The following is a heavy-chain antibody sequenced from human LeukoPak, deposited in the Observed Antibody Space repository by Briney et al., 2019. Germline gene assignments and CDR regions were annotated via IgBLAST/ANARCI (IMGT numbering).Heavy chain of an antibody. V-gene: IGHV3-30*14. CDR1: GFTFSSYA. CDR3: ARSLRAGYGLLDY. Sequence: PGGSLRLSCAASGFTFSSYAMHWVRQAPGKGLEWVAVISYDGSNKYYADSVKGRFTISRDNSKNTLYLQMGSLRDEDMAVYYCARSLRAGYGLLDYWGQGTQVAVSS. J-gene: IGHJ4*02. CDR2: ISYDGSNK. D-gene: IGHD5-18*01.